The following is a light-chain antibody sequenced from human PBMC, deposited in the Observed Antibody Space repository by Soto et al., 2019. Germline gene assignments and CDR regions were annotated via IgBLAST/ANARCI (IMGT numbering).Light chain of an antibody. CDR1: SSDVGSYDL. V-gene: IGLV2-23*01. Sequence: QSVLTQPASVSGSPGQSITVSCTGTSSDVGSYDLVSWYQQHPGKAPKLLIYEAIKRPSGVSNRFSGSKSGNTASLTISGLQAEDEADYYCCSSARSNSLFVFGTGTKVTVL. CDR2: EAI. CDR3: CSSARSNSLFV. J-gene: IGLJ1*01.